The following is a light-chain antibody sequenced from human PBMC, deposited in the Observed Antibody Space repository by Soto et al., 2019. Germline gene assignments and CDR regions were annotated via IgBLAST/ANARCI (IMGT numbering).Light chain of an antibody. Sequence: IVLWMSPGTVSLAQVERVTLSCRASQSVSSYLAWYQQKPGQAPRLLIYGAFSRATGIPDRISGGGSGTDFTLTISRLEPEDSAVYYCQQYGGAPDTFGQGTRLEIK. V-gene: IGKV3-20*01. CDR1: QSVSSY. CDR3: QQYGGAPDT. CDR2: GAF. J-gene: IGKJ5*01.